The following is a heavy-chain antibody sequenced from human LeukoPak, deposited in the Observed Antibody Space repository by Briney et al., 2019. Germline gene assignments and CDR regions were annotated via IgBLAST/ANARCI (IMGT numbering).Heavy chain of an antibody. Sequence: ASVKVSCKASGYTFTSYGISWVRQAPGQGLEWMGWISAYNGNSNYAQKLQGRVTMTTDTSTSTAYMELRSLRSDDTAVYYCARDGVHDMIVVVITPGRLDYWGQGTLVTVSS. J-gene: IGHJ4*02. CDR1: GYTFTSYG. V-gene: IGHV1-18*01. CDR2: ISAYNGNS. CDR3: ARDGVHDMIVVVITPGRLDY. D-gene: IGHD3-22*01.